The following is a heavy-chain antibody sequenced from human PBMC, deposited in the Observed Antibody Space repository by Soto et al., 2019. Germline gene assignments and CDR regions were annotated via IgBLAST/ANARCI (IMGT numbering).Heavy chain of an antibody. J-gene: IGHJ4*02. Sequence: SVKVSCKASGGTFSSYTISWVRQAPGQGLEWMGRIIPILGIANYAQKFQGRVTITADKSTSTAYMELSSLRSEDTAVYYCARVPPGSWYLDYWGQGTLVTVSS. D-gene: IGHD2-15*01. CDR2: IIPILGIA. V-gene: IGHV1-69*02. CDR3: ARVPPGSWYLDY. CDR1: GGTFSSYT.